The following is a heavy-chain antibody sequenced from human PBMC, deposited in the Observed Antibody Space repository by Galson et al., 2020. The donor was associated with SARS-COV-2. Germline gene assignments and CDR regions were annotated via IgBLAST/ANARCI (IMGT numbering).Heavy chain of an antibody. Sequence: SGPTLVKPTQTLTLTCTFSGFSLRTNGMRVSWIRQPPGKALEWLARIDWDDDKFYSTSLRTRLTISKDNSKNQVVLTMTNMDPVDTATYYCARTVGYVAATGPDFDSWGQGALVTVSS. CDR2: IDWDDDK. D-gene: IGHD6-13*01. CDR1: GFSLRTNGMR. V-gene: IGHV2-70*04. J-gene: IGHJ5*01. CDR3: ARTVGYVAATGPDFDS.